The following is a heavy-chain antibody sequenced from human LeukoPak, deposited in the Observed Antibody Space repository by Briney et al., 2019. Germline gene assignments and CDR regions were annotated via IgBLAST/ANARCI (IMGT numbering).Heavy chain of an antibody. CDR2: IYYSGST. J-gene: IGHJ6*03. D-gene: IGHD2-15*01. CDR1: GGSISSYY. V-gene: IGHV4-59*08. Sequence: SETLSLTCTVSGGSISSYYWSWIRQPPGKGLEWIGYIYYSGSTNYNPSLKSRVTISVDTSKNQFSLKLSSVTAADTAVYYCARTPSYYYYMDVWGKGTTVTVSS. CDR3: ARTPSYYYYMDV.